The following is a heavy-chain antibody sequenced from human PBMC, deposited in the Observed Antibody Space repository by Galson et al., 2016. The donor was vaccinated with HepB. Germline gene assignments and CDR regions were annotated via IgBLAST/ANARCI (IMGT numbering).Heavy chain of an antibody. CDR1: GFTFSRYW. V-gene: IGHV3-21*03. J-gene: IGHJ6*02. Sequence: SLRLSCAASGFTFSRYWMSWVRQAPGKGLEWVSTVSSDSLSKYYADSVGGRFTVSRDNVNNALFLQMNSLRADDTGAYYCARDRGYWGMDVWGQGTTVTISS. D-gene: IGHD6-25*01. CDR2: VSSDSLSK. CDR3: ARDRGYWGMDV.